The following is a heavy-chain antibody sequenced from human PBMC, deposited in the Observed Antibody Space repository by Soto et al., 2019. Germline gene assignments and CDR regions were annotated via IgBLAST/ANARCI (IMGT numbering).Heavy chain of an antibody. J-gene: IGHJ5*02. Sequence: SETLSLTCTVSGGSISSSNYCRGLIRQPPGKGLEWIGEIYHSGSTNYNPSLKSRVTISVDKSKSQFSLKLSSVTAADTAVYYCARSTMVRDFDPWGQGTLVTVSS. CDR1: GGSISSSNYC. CDR2: IYHSGST. V-gene: IGHV4-39*07. CDR3: ARSTMVRDFDP. D-gene: IGHD3-10*01.